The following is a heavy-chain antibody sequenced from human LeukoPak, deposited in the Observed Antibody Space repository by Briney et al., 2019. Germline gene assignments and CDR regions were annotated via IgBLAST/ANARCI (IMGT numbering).Heavy chain of an antibody. CDR1: GYSVSSNSVT. CDR3: ARRLTQYDCFDP. V-gene: IGHV6-1*01. Sequence: RSQTLSLTCAISGYSVSSNSVTWNWIRQSPSRGLEWLGRTYYRSTWYNDYAVSVRGRITVNPDTSKNQFSLHLNSVTPEDTAVYYCARRLTQYDCFDPWGQGILVTVSS. CDR2: TYYRSTWYN. J-gene: IGHJ5*02. D-gene: IGHD2-2*01.